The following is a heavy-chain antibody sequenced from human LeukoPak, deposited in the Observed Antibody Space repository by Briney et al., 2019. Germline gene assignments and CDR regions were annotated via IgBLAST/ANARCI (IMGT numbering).Heavy chain of an antibody. Sequence: KSSETLSLTCTVSGGSISTYYWSWIRQSPGKGLEWIGYIYYSGSTSYNPSLKSRVTISRDTSKPQFSLKLSSVTAADTAVYYCARPMVRGSPDAFDIWGQGTMVTVSS. CDR3: ARPMVRGSPDAFDI. CDR1: GGSISTYY. J-gene: IGHJ3*02. V-gene: IGHV4-59*08. D-gene: IGHD3-10*01. CDR2: IYYSGST.